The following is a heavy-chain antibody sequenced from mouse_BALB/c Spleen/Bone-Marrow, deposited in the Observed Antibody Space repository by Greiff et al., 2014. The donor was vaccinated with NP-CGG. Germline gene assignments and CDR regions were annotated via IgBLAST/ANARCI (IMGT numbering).Heavy chain of an antibody. CDR1: GFDFSRYW. D-gene: IGHD1-1*01. Sequence: EVMLVESGSGLVQPGGSLKLSCAASGFDFSRYWMSWVRQAPGKGLEWIGEINPESSTIDYTPSLKDKFIISRDNAKKTLYLHMSKVRSEDTALYYCARLDYYGHFAYWGQGTTLTVSS. J-gene: IGHJ2*01. V-gene: IGHV4-1*02. CDR2: INPESSTI. CDR3: ARLDYYGHFAY.